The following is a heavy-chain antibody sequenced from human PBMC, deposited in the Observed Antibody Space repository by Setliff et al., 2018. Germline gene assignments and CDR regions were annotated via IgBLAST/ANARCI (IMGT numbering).Heavy chain of an antibody. D-gene: IGHD3-3*01. CDR3: VRMSGFLYMDV. V-gene: IGHV4-59*08. J-gene: IGHJ6*03. CDR1: GGSFTPYY. CDR2: VYYSGTA. Sequence: SETLSLTCTVSGGSFTPYYWSWIRQPPGKGLEWIGYVYYSGTAYYNPSLKSRLTISLDTSKNQFSLNLSSVTAADTAVYYCVRMSGFLYMDVWGKGTTVTVSS.